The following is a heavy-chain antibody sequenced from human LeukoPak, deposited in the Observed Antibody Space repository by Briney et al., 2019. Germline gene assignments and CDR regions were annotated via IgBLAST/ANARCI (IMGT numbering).Heavy chain of an antibody. CDR1: GYSISSGYY. CDR2: ISSSSSYI. Sequence: ETLSLTCTVSGYSISSGYYWSFIRQAPGKGLEWVSSISSSSSYIYYADSVKGRFTISRDNAKNSLYLQMNSLRAEDTAVYYCARDAYDSSGYCPYWGQGTLVTVSS. CDR3: ARDAYDSSGYCPY. V-gene: IGHV3-21*01. J-gene: IGHJ4*02. D-gene: IGHD3-22*01.